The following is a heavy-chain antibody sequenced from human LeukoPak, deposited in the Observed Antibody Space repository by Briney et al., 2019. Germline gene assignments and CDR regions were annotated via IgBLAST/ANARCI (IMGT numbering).Heavy chain of an antibody. Sequence: SRGSLRLSCAASGFTFSDYYMTGIRQAPGKGLEWVSCISSSGSTILYADSVKGRFTISRDNAKSSLFLQMNSLRAEDTAVYYCARVNRVTAIQELDYWGQGTLVTVSS. CDR1: GFTFSDYY. J-gene: IGHJ4*02. CDR3: ARVNRVTAIQELDY. D-gene: IGHD2-21*02. V-gene: IGHV3-11*01. CDR2: ISSSGSTI.